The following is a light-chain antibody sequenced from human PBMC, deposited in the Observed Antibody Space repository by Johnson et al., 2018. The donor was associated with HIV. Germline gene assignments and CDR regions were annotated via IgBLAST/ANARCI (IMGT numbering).Light chain of an antibody. CDR2: ENN. CDR1: SSNIGNNY. V-gene: IGLV1-51*02. J-gene: IGLJ1*01. Sequence: QSVLTQPPSVSAAPGQKVTISCSGSSSNIGNNYVSWYQQLPGTAPKLLIYENNKRPSGIPDRFSGSKSGTSATLGITGLQTGDEADYYCGTWDSSLSAYVFGTGTKAPVL. CDR3: GTWDSSLSAYV.